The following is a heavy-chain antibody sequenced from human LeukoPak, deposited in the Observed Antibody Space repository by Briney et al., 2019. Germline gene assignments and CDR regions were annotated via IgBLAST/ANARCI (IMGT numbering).Heavy chain of an antibody. J-gene: IGHJ6*03. CDR1: GGSFSGYY. CDR3: ARGRNWQTFYHFCMDV. D-gene: IGHD1-14*01. Sequence: SETLSLTCDVSGGSFSGYYWTWIRQPPGKGLEWMGEINLSADPNYNPSLKTRLSLSIDTSKNQISLKMRSVTAADTAVYYCARGRNWQTFYHFCMDVWGNGTTVTVSS. V-gene: IGHV4-34*01. CDR2: INLSADP.